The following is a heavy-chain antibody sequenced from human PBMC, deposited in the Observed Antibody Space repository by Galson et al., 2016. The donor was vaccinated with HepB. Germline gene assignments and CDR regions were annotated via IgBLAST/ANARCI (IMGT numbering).Heavy chain of an antibody. V-gene: IGHV3-23*01. CDR1: GFAFSDHY. CDR3: ARDPMATRYYYYGMDV. D-gene: IGHD5-24*01. Sequence: SLRLSCAASGFAFSDHYIDWVRQAPGKGLEWVSSISGSGGSTYYADSVKGRFTISRDNSKNTLYLQMNSLRAEDTAVYYCARDPMATRYYYYGMDVWGQGTTVTVSS. CDR2: ISGSGGST. J-gene: IGHJ6*02.